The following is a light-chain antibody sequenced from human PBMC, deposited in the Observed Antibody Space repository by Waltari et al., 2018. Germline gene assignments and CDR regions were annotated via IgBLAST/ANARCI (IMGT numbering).Light chain of an antibody. CDR3: QQYGSSIMYT. CDR1: QSLTKYY. J-gene: IGKJ2*01. CDR2: GAS. Sequence: IVLTQSPGTLSLSPGETATLSCRASQSLTKYYLALYQQKPGQAPRLLIYGASRRAAGIPERFSGSGSVTDFTLTISRLEPEDFAMYYCQQYGSSIMYTFGQGTKLEIK. V-gene: IGKV3-20*01.